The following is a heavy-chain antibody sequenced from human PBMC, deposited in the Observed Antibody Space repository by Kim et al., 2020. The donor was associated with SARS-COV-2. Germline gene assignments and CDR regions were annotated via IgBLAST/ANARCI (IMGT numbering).Heavy chain of an antibody. J-gene: IGHJ4*02. CDR2: INHSGST. CDR1: GGSFSGYY. Sequence: SETLSLTCAVYGGSFSGYYWSWIRQPPGKGLEWIGEINHSGSTNYNPSLKSRVTISVDTSKNQFSLKLSSVTAADTAVYYCARGRGVNSGSYFTYYFDYWGQGTLVTVSS. D-gene: IGHD1-26*01. V-gene: IGHV4-34*01. CDR3: ARGRGVNSGSYFTYYFDY.